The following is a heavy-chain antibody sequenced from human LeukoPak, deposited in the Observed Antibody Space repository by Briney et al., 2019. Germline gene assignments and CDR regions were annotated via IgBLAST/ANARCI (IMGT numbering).Heavy chain of an antibody. D-gene: IGHD5-12*01. CDR3: ASAKVYGGYAFDY. CDR2: INPNSGGT. J-gene: IGHJ4*02. CDR1: GYTFTSYG. V-gene: IGHV1-2*02. Sequence: ASVKVSCKASGYTFTSYGISWVRQAPGQGLEWMGWINPNSGGTNYAQKFQGRVTMTRDTSISTAYMELSRLRSDDTAVYYCASAKVYGGYAFDYWGQGTLVTVSS.